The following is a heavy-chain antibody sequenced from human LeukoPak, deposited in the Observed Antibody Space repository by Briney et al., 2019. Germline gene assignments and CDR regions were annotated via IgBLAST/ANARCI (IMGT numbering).Heavy chain of an antibody. Sequence: GASVKVSCKASGYTFTGYYMHWVRQAPGQGLEWMGWINPNSGGTNYVQKFQGRVTMTRDTSISTAYMELSRLRSDDTAVYYCASIAAAGTGGDYWGQGTLVTVSS. CDR1: GYTFTGYY. CDR2: INPNSGGT. CDR3: ASIAAAGTGGDY. D-gene: IGHD6-13*01. V-gene: IGHV1-2*02. J-gene: IGHJ4*02.